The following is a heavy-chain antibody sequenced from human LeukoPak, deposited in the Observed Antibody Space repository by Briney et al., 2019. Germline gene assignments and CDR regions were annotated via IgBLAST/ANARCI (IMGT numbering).Heavy chain of an antibody. CDR2: ITPIFGTA. J-gene: IGHJ4*02. Sequence: VASVNVSCKASGGTFSRFTISWVRQAPGQGFEWMGGITPIFGTANFAQKFQGRVSITADESTSTAFMELSSLRSEDTAVYYCAREWGLESSGYYYAYWGQGTLVTVSS. CDR3: AREWGLESSGYYYAY. D-gene: IGHD3-22*01. CDR1: GGTFSRFT. V-gene: IGHV1-69*13.